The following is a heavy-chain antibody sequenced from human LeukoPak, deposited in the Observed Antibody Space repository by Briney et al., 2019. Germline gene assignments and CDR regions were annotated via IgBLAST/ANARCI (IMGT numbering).Heavy chain of an antibody. CDR3: ARDVGYCSSTSCQGGY. Sequence: GGSLRLSCAASGFTFSSYSMNWVRQAPGKGLEWVSSISSSSYIYYADSVKGRFTISRDNAKNSLYLQMNSLRAEDTAVYYCARDVGYCSSTSCQGGYWGQGTLVTVSS. V-gene: IGHV3-21*01. D-gene: IGHD2-2*01. J-gene: IGHJ4*02. CDR1: GFTFSSYS. CDR2: ISSSSYI.